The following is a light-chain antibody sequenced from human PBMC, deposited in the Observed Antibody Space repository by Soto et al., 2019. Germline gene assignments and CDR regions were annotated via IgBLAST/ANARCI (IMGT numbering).Light chain of an antibody. CDR3: QQTYSTPPT. J-gene: IGKJ1*01. CDR2: AAS. V-gene: IGKV1-39*01. Sequence: DIQMTQSPSSLSASVGDRVTITFQASQDISNYLNWYQQKAGLAPKLLIYAASSLQSEVPSRFSGSGSGTDFTLTISSLQPEDFATYYCQQTYSTPPTFGQGTKVDIK. CDR1: QDISNY.